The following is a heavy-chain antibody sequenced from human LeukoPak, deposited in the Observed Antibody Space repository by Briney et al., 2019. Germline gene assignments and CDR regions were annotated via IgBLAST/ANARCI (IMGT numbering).Heavy chain of an antibody. D-gene: IGHD3-3*01. CDR2: IIPIFGTA. CDR1: GGTFSSYA. Sequence: SVKVSCKASGGTFSSYAISWVRQAPGQGLEWMGGIIPIFGTANYAQKFQGRVTITADESTSTAYMELSSLRSEDTAVYYCATHGSRVLYDFWSGYHAFDIWGQGTMVTVSS. CDR3: ATHGSRVLYDFWSGYHAFDI. J-gene: IGHJ3*02. V-gene: IGHV1-69*01.